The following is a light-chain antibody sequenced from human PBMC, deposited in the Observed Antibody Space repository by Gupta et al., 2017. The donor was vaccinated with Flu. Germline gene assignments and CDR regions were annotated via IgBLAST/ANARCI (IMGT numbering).Light chain of an antibody. Sequence: ELVMTQPPATLSVSPGERATLSCRASQSVSSYLAWYQQKPGQAPRLLIYVASTRATGIPARFSGSGSGTEFTLTISSLQPEDFAVYYCQQYNNWPPWTFGQGTKVEIK. J-gene: IGKJ1*01. CDR3: QQYNNWPPWT. CDR2: VAS. CDR1: QSVSSY. V-gene: IGKV3D-15*01.